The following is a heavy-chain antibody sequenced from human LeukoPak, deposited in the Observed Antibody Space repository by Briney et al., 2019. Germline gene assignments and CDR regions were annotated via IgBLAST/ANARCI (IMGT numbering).Heavy chain of an antibody. CDR2: INPSGGGGST. D-gene: IGHD4-11*01. CDR3: ARAIPGTTTVSLDY. Sequence: ASVNVSCKASGYTFTTYYMHWVRQAPGLGLEWMGMINPSGGGGSTSYAQKFQGRFTLTRDTSKTTLYRELGSLRSEDTAVYYCARAIPGTTTVSLDYWGQGTLVTVSS. V-gene: IGHV1-46*01. J-gene: IGHJ4*02. CDR1: GYTFTTYY.